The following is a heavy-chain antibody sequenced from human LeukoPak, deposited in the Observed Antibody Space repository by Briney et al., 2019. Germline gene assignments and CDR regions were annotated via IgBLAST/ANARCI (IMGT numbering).Heavy chain of an antibody. D-gene: IGHD1-26*01. J-gene: IGHJ4*02. V-gene: IGHV3-23*01. Sequence: AGGSLRLSCAASGFIFSNYAMTWVRQAPGKGLEWVSTVTGGATDTYYADSVKGRFTISRDNSKNTLYLQMNSLRAEDTVVYYCARSGSPSYFDYWGQGTLVTVSS. CDR2: VTGGATDT. CDR3: ARSGSPSYFDY. CDR1: GFIFSNYA.